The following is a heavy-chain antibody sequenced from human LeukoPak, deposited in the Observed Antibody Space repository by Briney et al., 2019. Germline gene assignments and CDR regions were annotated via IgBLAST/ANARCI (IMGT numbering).Heavy chain of an antibody. D-gene: IGHD6-13*01. CDR1: RFTFSSYA. CDR3: AKNGAAPKVYYFDY. V-gene: IGHV3-23*01. CDR2: ISGSSGST. J-gene: IGHJ4*02. Sequence: GGSLRLSCAASRFTFSSYAMSWVRQAPGKGLGWVSAISGSSGSTYYADSVKGRFTISRDNSKNTLYLQVNSLRAEDTAVYYCAKNGAAPKVYYFDYWGQGTLVTVSS.